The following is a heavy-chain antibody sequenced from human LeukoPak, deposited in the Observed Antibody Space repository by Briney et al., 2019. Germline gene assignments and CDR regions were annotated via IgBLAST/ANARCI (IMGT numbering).Heavy chain of an antibody. CDR3: TREGVYSPDPSSYHRLPFDI. J-gene: IGHJ3*02. Sequence: SVKVSCKASGDNFSTYVITWVRQAPGQGLEWMGRIIPTLDVANFAQKFKGRVTNTADKSTNTAHLELSSLRSEDTAVYYCTREGVYSPDPSSYHRLPFDIWGKGTVVIVSS. CDR2: IIPTLDVA. V-gene: IGHV1-69*04. D-gene: IGHD3-16*02. CDR1: GDNFSTYV.